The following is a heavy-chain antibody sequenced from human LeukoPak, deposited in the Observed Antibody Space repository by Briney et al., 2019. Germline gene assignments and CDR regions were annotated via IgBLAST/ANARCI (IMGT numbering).Heavy chain of an antibody. CDR1: GFTVSSNY. J-gene: IGHJ4*02. V-gene: IGHV3-53*05. CDR3: ALGYYYDSSGIRGGGLFDY. D-gene: IGHD3-22*01. CDR2: IYSGGSN. Sequence: GGSLRLSCAASGFTVSSNYMSWVRQAPGKGLEWVSVIYSGGSNYYADSVKGGFTISRDNSKNTLYLQMNSLRAEDTAVYYCALGYYYDSSGIRGGGLFDYWGEGALVTVSS.